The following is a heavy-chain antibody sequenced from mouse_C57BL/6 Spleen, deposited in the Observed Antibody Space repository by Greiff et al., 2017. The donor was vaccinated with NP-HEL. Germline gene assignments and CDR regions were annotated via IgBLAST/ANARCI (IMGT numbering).Heavy chain of an antibody. D-gene: IGHD1-1*01. Sequence: VQLVESGAELVKPGASVKLSCTASGYAFSSYWMNWVKQRPGKGLEWIGQIYPGGGDTNYNGKFKGKATLTADKSSSTAYMQLSSLTSEDSAVYFCARSGGSSYRYFDYWGQGTTLTVSS. V-gene: IGHV1-80*01. CDR1: GYAFSSYW. CDR3: ARSGGSSYRYFDY. CDR2: IYPGGGDT. J-gene: IGHJ2*01.